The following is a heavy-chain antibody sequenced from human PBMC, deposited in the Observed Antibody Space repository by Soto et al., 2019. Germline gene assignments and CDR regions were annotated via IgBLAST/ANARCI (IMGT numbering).Heavy chain of an antibody. CDR3: ARDWGNYYYGMDV. CDR2: INADNGNT. J-gene: IGHJ6*02. CDR1: GYTFTSYA. D-gene: IGHD7-27*01. Sequence: QVQLVQSGAEVKKPGASVKVSCKASGYTFTSYAIHWVRQAPGQRLEWMGWINADNGNTKYSQKFQGRVTITRDTXASTDHMEVSSLRSEDTAVYYCARDWGNYYYGMDVWGQGTTVTVSS. V-gene: IGHV1-3*01.